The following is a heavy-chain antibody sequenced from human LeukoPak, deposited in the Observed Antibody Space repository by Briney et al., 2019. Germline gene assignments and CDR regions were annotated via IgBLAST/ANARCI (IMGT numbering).Heavy chain of an antibody. CDR3: ARGLRYSSSWYGY. J-gene: IGHJ4*02. CDR2: INHSGST. V-gene: IGHV4-34*01. D-gene: IGHD6-13*01. Sequence: SETLSLTXAVYGGSFSGYYWSWIRQPPGKGLEWIGEINHSGSTNDNPSLKSRVTISVDTSKNQFSLKLSSVTAADTAVYYCARGLRYSSSWYGYWGQGTLVTVSS. CDR1: GGSFSGYY.